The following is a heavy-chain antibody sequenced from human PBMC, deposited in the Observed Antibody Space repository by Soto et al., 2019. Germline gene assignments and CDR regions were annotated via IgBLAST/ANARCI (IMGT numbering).Heavy chain of an antibody. CDR3: ARLQYYYDSDILYGMDV. CDR2: IYYSGST. Sequence: KTSETLSLTCTVSGGSISSSSYYWGWIRQPPGKGLEWIGSIYYSGSTYYNPSLKSRVTISVDTSKNQFSLKLSSVTAADTAVYYCARLQYYYDSDILYGMDVWGQGTTVTVSS. J-gene: IGHJ6*02. CDR1: GGSISSSSYY. D-gene: IGHD3-22*01. V-gene: IGHV4-39*01.